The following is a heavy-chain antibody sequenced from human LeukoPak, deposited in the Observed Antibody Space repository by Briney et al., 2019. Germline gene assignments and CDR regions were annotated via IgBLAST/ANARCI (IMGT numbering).Heavy chain of an antibody. D-gene: IGHD3-3*01. CDR3: ARDGLNTWSWYFDY. Sequence: SETLSLTCTVSGGSISGYYWSWIRQPPGKGPEWIGYIYYSGNTNYNPSLKSRITMSLESSNNQFSLRLTSVTAADTAVYYCARDGLNTWSWYFDYWGQGTLATVSS. V-gene: IGHV4-59*01. CDR2: IYYSGNT. J-gene: IGHJ4*02. CDR1: GGSISGYY.